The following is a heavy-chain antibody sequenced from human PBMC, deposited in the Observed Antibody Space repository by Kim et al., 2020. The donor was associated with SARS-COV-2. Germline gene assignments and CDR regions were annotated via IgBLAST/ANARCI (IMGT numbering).Heavy chain of an antibody. J-gene: IGHJ6*02. CDR2: IWYDGSNK. CDR3: AKDDTLLLWFGGVVGYPYYYGMDV. D-gene: IGHD3-10*01. CDR1: GFTFSSYG. Sequence: GGSLRLSCAASGFTFSSYGMHWVRQAPGKGLEWVAVIWYDGSNKYYADSVKGRFTISRDNSKNTLYLQMNSLRAEDTAVYYCAKDDTLLLWFGGVVGYPYYYGMDVWGQGTTVTVSS. V-gene: IGHV3-33*06.